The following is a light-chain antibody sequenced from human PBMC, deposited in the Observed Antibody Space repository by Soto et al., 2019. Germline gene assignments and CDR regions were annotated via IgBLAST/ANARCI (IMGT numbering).Light chain of an antibody. CDR3: RQYVSYPVT. Sequence: DIQMTQSPSTLSASVGDRVTITCRASQSISNSLAWYQQKPGKAPNLLIYKASSLESGVPSRFSGSGSGTEFPLTSSSLQPDDVATYYCRQYVSYPVTFGGGTKVEMK. J-gene: IGKJ4*01. CDR2: KAS. V-gene: IGKV1-5*03. CDR1: QSISNS.